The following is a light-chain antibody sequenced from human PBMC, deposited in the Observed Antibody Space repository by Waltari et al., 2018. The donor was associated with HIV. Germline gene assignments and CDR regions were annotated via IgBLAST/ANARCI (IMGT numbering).Light chain of an antibody. CDR1: KLGDKY. CDR2: QER. J-gene: IGLJ2*01. V-gene: IGLV3-1*01. Sequence: SYDLTQPPSVSVSPGQTASITCSGDKLGDKYACWYQQKPGQSPVLVIYQERKRPSGIPERFSGSNSGNTATLTISGIQAMDEADYYCQAWDSSTVVFGGGTKLTVL. CDR3: QAWDSSTVV.